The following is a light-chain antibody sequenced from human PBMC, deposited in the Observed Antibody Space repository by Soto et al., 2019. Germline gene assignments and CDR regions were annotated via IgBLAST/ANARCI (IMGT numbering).Light chain of an antibody. CDR3: GTWDSNLRARI. CDR2: DNY. Sequence: QSVLTQPPSVSAAPGQKVTISCSGSSSNIGNNYVSWYQHLPGTAPKLLIYDNYKRPSGIPDRFSGSKSGTSATLGITGLQTGDEADYYCGTWDSNLRARIFGGGTKVTVL. J-gene: IGLJ2*01. CDR1: SSNIGNNY. V-gene: IGLV1-51*01.